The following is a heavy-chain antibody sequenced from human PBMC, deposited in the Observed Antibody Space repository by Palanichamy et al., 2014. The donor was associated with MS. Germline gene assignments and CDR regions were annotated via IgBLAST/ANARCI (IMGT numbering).Heavy chain of an antibody. V-gene: IGHV4-59*01. J-gene: IGHJ5*02. CDR3: ARVGRSANWFDP. CDR2: IYDSAST. D-gene: IGHD3-10*01. CDR1: GGSIINYL. Sequence: QVQLQESGPGLVKPSETLSLTCTVSGGSIINYLWSWIRQPPGKGLEWIGYIYDSASTNYNPSLKSRVTILVDTSKNQFSLKLSSVTAADTAVYYCARVGRSANWFDPWGQGTLVTVSS.